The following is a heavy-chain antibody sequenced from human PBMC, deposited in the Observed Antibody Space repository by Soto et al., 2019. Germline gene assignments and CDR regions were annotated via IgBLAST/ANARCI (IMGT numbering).Heavy chain of an antibody. CDR2: ISNSGST. CDR3: ATESGSTYGYFDH. J-gene: IGHJ4*02. Sequence: SETLSLTCTVSGGSVTSDEDYWTWIRQFPGKGLEWIGYISNSGSTGYNPSLKTRPSMSVDRSKNQFTLRLTSVTAADTAVHFCATESGSTYGYFDHWGQGTQVTVSS. D-gene: IGHD5-18*01. V-gene: IGHV4-30-4*01. CDR1: GGSVTSDEDY.